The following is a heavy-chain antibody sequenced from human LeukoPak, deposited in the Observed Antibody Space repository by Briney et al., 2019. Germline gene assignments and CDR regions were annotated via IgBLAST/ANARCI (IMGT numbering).Heavy chain of an antibody. CDR3: ARDRSGGGFDP. Sequence: GGSLRLSCAASGFTFSSYWMHWVRQAPGKGLVWVSRINSDGSSTSYADSVKGRFTISRDNAKNTLYPQMNSLRAEDTAVYYCARDRSGGGFDPWGQGTLVTVSS. CDR1: GFTFSSYW. D-gene: IGHD1-14*01. V-gene: IGHV3-74*01. J-gene: IGHJ5*02. CDR2: INSDGSST.